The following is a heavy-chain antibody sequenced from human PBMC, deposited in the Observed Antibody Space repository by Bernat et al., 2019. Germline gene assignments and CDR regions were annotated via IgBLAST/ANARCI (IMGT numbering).Heavy chain of an antibody. J-gene: IGHJ4*02. CDR3: VRHRVVRGVIITLDY. D-gene: IGHD3-10*01. CDR1: GYSFTSYW. V-gene: IGHV5-51*01. CDR2: IYPGDSDT. Sequence: EVQLVQSGAEVKKPGESLKISCKGSGYSFTSYWIGWVRQMPGKGLEWMGIIYPGDSDTRYSPSFQGQVTISADKSISTAYLQWSSLKASDTAMYYGVRHRVVRGVIITLDYWGQGTLVTVSS.